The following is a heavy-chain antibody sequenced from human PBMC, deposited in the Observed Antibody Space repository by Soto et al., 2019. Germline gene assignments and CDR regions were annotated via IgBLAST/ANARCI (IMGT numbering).Heavy chain of an antibody. J-gene: IGHJ6*02. CDR1: GYTFTGYY. D-gene: IGHD1-26*01. V-gene: IGHV1-2*02. Sequence: ASVKVSCKASGYTFTGYYMHWVRQAPGQGLEWMGWINPNSGGTNYAQKFQGRVTMTRDTSISTAYMELSRLGSDDTAVYYCARDLVGGSGSYSLHYYYYGMDVWGQGTTVTVSS. CDR2: INPNSGGT. CDR3: ARDLVGGSGSYSLHYYYYGMDV.